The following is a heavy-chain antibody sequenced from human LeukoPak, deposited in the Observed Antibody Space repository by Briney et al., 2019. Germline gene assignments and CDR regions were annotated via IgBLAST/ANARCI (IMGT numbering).Heavy chain of an antibody. J-gene: IGHJ6*02. CDR2: IYYTENT. CDR1: GGSISTNY. V-gene: IGHV4-59*01. CDR3: ARGYYYTMDV. Sequence: SETLSLTCTVSGGSISTNYWNWIRQPPGKGLEWIGYIYYTENTYYNPSLKSRVTISVDMSKNQFSLKLSSVTAADTAVYYCARGYYYTMDVWGQGTTVTVSS.